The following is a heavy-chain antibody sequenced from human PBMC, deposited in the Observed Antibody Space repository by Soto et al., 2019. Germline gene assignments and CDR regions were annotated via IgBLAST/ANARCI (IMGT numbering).Heavy chain of an antibody. CDR1: GFTFSNYW. CDR2: INSDGSST. D-gene: IGHD4-17*01. V-gene: IGHV3-74*01. Sequence: EVQLVESGGGLVQPGGSLRLSCAVSGFTFSNYWMHWVRQAPGKGLVWVSRINSDGSSTSYADFVKGRFTISRDNAKNTLYLQMNSLIAEDTAVYYCARFRVDGDYVPWGQGTLVTVSS. CDR3: ARFRVDGDYVP. J-gene: IGHJ5*02.